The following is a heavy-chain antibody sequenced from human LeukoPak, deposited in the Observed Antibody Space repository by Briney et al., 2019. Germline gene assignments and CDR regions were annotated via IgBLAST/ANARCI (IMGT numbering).Heavy chain of an antibody. CDR2: ISSSGITL. CDR1: GFPFSDYF. Sequence: GGSLRLSCAASGFPFSDYFMSWIRQAPGKGLEWISYISSSGITLYYAESVKGRFTISRDNSKNTLYLQMNSLRAEDTAVYYCARVAEAAAFDSWGQGNLVTVSS. V-gene: IGHV3-11*04. J-gene: IGHJ4*02. CDR3: ARVAEAAAFDS. D-gene: IGHD6-13*01.